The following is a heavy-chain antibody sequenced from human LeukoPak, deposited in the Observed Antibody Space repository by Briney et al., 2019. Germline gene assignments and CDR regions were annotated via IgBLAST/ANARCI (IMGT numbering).Heavy chain of an antibody. CDR2: ISSSSSYI. CDR1: GFTFSSYS. D-gene: IGHD6-13*01. Sequence: GGSLRLSCAASGFTFSSYSMNWVRQAPGKGLEWVSSISSSSSYIYCADSVKGRFTISRDNAKNSLYLQMNSLRAEDTAVYYCARAYLPEAAAAYWGQGTLVTVSS. V-gene: IGHV3-21*01. J-gene: IGHJ4*02. CDR3: ARAYLPEAAAAY.